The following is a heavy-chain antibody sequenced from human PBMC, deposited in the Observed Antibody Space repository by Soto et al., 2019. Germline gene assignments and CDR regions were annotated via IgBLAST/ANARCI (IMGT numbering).Heavy chain of an antibody. Sequence: PSQTLSLTSTVSGGSISGGEYYWSLIRQPPGKGLEWIGYIYYSGSTYYNPSLKSRVTISVDTSKNHFSLKLSSVTAADTAVYYCARDRYYYDSSGYAPHDAFDIWGQGTMGSVYS. D-gene: IGHD3-22*01. V-gene: IGHV4-30-4*01. CDR1: GGSISGGEYY. CDR2: IYYSGST. J-gene: IGHJ3*02. CDR3: ARDRYYYDSSGYAPHDAFDI.